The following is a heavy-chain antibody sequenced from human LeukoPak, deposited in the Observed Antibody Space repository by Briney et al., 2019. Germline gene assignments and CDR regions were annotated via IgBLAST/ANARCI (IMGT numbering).Heavy chain of an antibody. CDR2: ISSSGSTI. V-gene: IGHV3-48*03. CDR3: ARDARDYDFWSGYYSETNWFDP. CDR1: GFTFSGYE. D-gene: IGHD3-3*01. J-gene: IGHJ5*02. Sequence: GGSLRLSCAASGFTFSGYEMNWVRQAPGKGLEWVSYISSSGSTIYYADSVKGRFTISRDNAKNSLYLQMNSLRAEDTAVYYCARDARDYDFWSGYYSETNWFDPWGQGTLVTVSS.